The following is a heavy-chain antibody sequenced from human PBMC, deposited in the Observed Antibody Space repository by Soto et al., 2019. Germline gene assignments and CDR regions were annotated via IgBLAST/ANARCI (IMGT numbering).Heavy chain of an antibody. CDR2: VNVGNGST. CDR3: ARLRFGFDA. Sequence: QVHLVQSGAEAKKPGASVKLSCKASGYTFTTYAMHWVRQAPGQRLEWMGWVNVGNGSTKYSHQFQNRVAITRDKSASTVYMELSSLRSEDTAVYYCARLRFGFDAWGQGTLVTVSS. CDR1: GYTFTTYA. D-gene: IGHD3-10*01. J-gene: IGHJ5*02. V-gene: IGHV1-3*01.